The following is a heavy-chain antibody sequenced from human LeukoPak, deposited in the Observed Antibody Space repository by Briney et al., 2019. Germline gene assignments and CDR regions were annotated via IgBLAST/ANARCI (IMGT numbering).Heavy chain of an antibody. CDR1: GGSFSGYY. D-gene: IGHD3-10*01. V-gene: IGHV4-34*01. CDR3: ARSPMVRGVIDAFDI. CDR2: INHSGST. J-gene: IGHJ3*02. Sequence: NPSETLSLTCAVYGGSFSGYYWSWIRQPPGKGLEWIGEINHSGSTNYNPSLKSRVTISVDTSKNQFSLKLSSVTAADTAAYYCARSPMVRGVIDAFDIWGQGTMVTVSS.